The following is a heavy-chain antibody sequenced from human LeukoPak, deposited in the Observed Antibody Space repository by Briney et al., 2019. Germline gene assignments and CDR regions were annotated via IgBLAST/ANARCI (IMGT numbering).Heavy chain of an antibody. CDR2: ISYDGSNK. CDR1: GFTFSSYG. Sequence: GGSLRLSCAASGFTFSSYGMHWVRQAPGKGLEWVAVISYDGSNKYYADSVKGRFTISRDNSKNTLYLQMNSLRAEDTAVYYCAKDYCTNGICYVFDPWGQGTLVTVSS. V-gene: IGHV3-30*18. D-gene: IGHD2-8*01. J-gene: IGHJ5*02. CDR3: AKDYCTNGICYVFDP.